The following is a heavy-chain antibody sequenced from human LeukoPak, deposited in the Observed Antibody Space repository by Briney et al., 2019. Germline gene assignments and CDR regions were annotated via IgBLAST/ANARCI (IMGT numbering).Heavy chain of an antibody. CDR2: ISYDGSNK. CDR3: ATDEYDYVWGSYPAPDY. CDR1: GFTFSDYW. D-gene: IGHD3-16*02. V-gene: IGHV3-30-3*01. J-gene: IGHJ4*02. Sequence: GGSLRLSCVASGFTFSDYWMSWVRQAPGKGLEWVAVISYDGSNKYYADSVKGRFTISRDNSKNTLYLQMNSLRAEDTAVYYCATDEYDYVWGSYPAPDYWGQGTLVTVSS.